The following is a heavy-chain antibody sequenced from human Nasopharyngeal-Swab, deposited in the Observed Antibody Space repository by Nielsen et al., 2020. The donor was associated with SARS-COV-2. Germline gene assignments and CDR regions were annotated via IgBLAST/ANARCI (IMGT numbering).Heavy chain of an antibody. CDR3: AKFKIFGVVIED. V-gene: IGHV3-48*03. D-gene: IGHD3-3*01. J-gene: IGHJ4*02. CDR2: ISTTTATI. CDR1: GLGFSNYE. Sequence: GESLKISCAASGLGFSNYEMNWVRQAPGKGLEWISYISTTTATIYYADSVKGRFTISRDNAKNSLYLQMDGLRVEDTAVYYCAKFKIFGVVIEDWGQGTLVTVSS.